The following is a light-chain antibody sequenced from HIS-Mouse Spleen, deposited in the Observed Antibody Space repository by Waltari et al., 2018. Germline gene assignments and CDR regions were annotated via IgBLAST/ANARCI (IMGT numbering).Light chain of an antibody. Sequence: SYELTPPPSVSVSPGQTARITCPGDALPKKYAYWYQQQSGQAPVLVIYEDSKRPTGIPERFSGSSSGTMATLTISGAQVEDEADYYCYSTDSSGNHRVFGGGTKLTVL. CDR2: EDS. CDR3: YSTDSSGNHRV. J-gene: IGLJ2*01. V-gene: IGLV3-10*01. CDR1: ALPKKY.